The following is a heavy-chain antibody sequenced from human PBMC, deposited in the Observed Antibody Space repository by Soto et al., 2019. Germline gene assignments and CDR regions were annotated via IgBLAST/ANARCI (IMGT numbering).Heavy chain of an antibody. V-gene: IGHV3-7*01. J-gene: IGHJ3*02. Sequence: GGSLRLSCAASGFTFSSYWMSWVRQAPGKGLEWVANIKQDGSEKYYVDSVKGRFTISRDNAKNSLYLQMNSLRAEDTAVYYCARATDIVVVPDAANAFDIWRQGTMVTVSS. CDR2: IKQDGSEK. CDR3: ARATDIVVVPDAANAFDI. CDR1: GFTFSSYW. D-gene: IGHD2-2*01.